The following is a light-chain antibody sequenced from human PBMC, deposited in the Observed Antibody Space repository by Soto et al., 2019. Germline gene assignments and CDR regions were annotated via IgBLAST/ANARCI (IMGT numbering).Light chain of an antibody. CDR3: QQSSRTPYT. V-gene: IGKV1-39*01. CDR1: QSISSD. CDR2: AAS. J-gene: IGKJ2*01. Sequence: DIQMTQSPSSLSASVGDRVTITCRASQSISSDLNWYQQQPGKAPKLLIYAASSLQSGVPPRFTGRGSETDFTLTISSLEAEDVSTYYCQQSSRTPYTFGQGTKLEIK.